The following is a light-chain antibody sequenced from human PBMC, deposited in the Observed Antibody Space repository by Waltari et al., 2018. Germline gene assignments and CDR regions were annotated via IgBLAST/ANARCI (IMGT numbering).Light chain of an antibody. CDR3: QVWDSSPDHVV. CDR1: NIGLQG. Sequence: SYVLTQPPSVSVAPVQMAMITCVGDNIGLQGVQWYQQKAGQAPVILLHDDGQRPSGSPEGFSGSKSGNTATLTISRVEAGHEADYFCQVWDSSPDHVVFGGGTKLTVL. CDR2: DDG. V-gene: IGLV3-21*02. J-gene: IGLJ2*01.